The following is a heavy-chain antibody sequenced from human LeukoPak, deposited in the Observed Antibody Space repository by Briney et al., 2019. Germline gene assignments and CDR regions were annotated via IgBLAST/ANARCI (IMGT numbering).Heavy chain of an antibody. CDR2: INPNSGGT. CDR1: GYTFTGYY. J-gene: IGHJ3*02. Sequence: ASVKVSCKASGYTFTGYYMHWVRQAPGQGLEWMGWINPNSGGTNYAQKFQGRVTMTRDTSISTAYMELSRLRSDDTAVYYCAREPHYYDSSGDDAFDIWGQGTMVTVSS. CDR3: AREPHYYDSSGDDAFDI. D-gene: IGHD3-22*01. V-gene: IGHV1-2*02.